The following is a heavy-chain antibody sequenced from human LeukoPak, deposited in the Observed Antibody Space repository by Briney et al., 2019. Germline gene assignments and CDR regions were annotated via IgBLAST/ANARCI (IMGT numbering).Heavy chain of an antibody. CDR1: GGSISSSNW. CDR3: AREPNYDYVWGSYRLNDAFDI. Sequence: PSETLSLTCAVSGGSISSSNWWSWVRQPPGKGLEWIGEIYHSGSTNYNPSLKSRVTISVDKSKNQFSLKLSSVTAADTAVYYCAREPNYDYVWGSYRLNDAFDIWGQGTMVTVSS. V-gene: IGHV4-4*02. CDR2: IYHSGST. D-gene: IGHD3-16*02. J-gene: IGHJ3*02.